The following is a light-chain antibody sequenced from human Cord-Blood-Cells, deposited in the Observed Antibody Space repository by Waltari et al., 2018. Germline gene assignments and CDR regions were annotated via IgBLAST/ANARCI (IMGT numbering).Light chain of an antibody. Sequence: QSVLTQPPSASGTPGQRVTISCSGSSSNIGSNYVYWYQQLPGTAPKLLIYRNNQLPSGVPDRFSGSKSGTSASLAISGLPSEDEADYYCAAWDDSLSGPVFGGGTKLTVL. CDR3: AAWDDSLSGPV. CDR2: RNN. CDR1: SSNIGSNY. V-gene: IGLV1-47*01. J-gene: IGLJ2*01.